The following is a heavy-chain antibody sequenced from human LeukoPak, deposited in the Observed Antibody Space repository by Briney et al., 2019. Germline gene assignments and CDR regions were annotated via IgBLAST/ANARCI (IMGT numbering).Heavy chain of an antibody. CDR3: ARDALSGSYLVSSDY. D-gene: IGHD1-26*01. J-gene: IGHJ4*01. CDR1: GGSISSSSYY. CDR2: IYYSGST. Sequence: SETLSLTCTVSGGSISSSSYYWGWIRHPPGKGLEWIGSIYYSGSTYYNPSLRSRVTISVDTSKNQFSLKLSSVTAADTAVYYCARDALSGSYLVSSDYWGQGTLVTVSS. V-gene: IGHV4-39*07.